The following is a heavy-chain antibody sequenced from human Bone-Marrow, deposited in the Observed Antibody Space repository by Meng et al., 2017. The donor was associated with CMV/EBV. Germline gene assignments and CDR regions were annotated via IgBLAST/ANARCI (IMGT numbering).Heavy chain of an antibody. CDR3: ARDPEADYSAFDI. CDR1: GDSVSSNSAA. Sequence: SCAISGDSVSSNSAAWNWIRQSPSRGLEWLGRTYYRSKWYNDYAVSVKSRITINPDTSKNQFSLQLNSVTPEDTAVYYCARDPEADYSAFDIWAQGTMVTFPS. V-gene: IGHV6-1*01. D-gene: IGHD2-15*01. CDR2: TYYRSKWYN. J-gene: IGHJ3*02.